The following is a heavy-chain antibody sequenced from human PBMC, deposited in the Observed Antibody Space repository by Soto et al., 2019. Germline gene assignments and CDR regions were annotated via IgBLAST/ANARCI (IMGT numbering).Heavy chain of an antibody. CDR3: ARSWVTEKGGIDV. CDR1: GYTFTSYG. V-gene: IGHV1-18*01. J-gene: IGHJ6*02. D-gene: IGHD3-16*01. CDR2: INGYTGNT. Sequence: ASVKVSCKASGYTFTSYGLSWVRQAPGQGLERMGWINGYTGNTNYAQKFQGRVTMTTDTSTNTAYLDLWTLISDDTAVYYCARSWVTEKGGIDVWGQGTTVTVSS.